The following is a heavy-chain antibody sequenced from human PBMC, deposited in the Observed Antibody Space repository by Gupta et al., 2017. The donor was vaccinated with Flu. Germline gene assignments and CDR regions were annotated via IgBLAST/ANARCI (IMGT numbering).Heavy chain of an antibody. CDR2: IHNSGNT. V-gene: IGHV4-31*03. CDR3: VRGGSS. Sequence: QVQLQESGPGLVKPSQTLSLTCTVAGGSISRGAYDWSWIRQHPGAGLEWIGCIHNSGNTYYNPSLRSRVTIALDTSRNQFSLKLSSVTAADTAVYYCVRGGSSWCQGTLVTVSS. CDR1: GGSISRGAYD. J-gene: IGHJ4*02. D-gene: IGHD6-13*01.